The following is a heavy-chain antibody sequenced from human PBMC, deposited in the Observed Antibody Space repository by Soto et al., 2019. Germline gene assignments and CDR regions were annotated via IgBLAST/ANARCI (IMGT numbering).Heavy chain of an antibody. D-gene: IGHD4-17*01. CDR1: GFTFNNYA. J-gene: IGHJ5*02. CDR3: ARGGGSVTTRGWFDP. V-gene: IGHV3-23*01. CDR2: VSGDGGST. Sequence: GGSLRLSCAASGFTFNNYAMSWVRQAPGKGLEWVSTVSGDGGSTYYADPVKGRFTISRDNSKNTFYLQMNSLTADETAFYYCARGGGSVTTRGWFDPWGQGTLVTVSS.